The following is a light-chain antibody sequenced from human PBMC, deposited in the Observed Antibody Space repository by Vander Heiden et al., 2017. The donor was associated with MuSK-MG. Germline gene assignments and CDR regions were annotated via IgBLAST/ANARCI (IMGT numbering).Light chain of an antibody. CDR1: QSVSSN. V-gene: IGKV3-15*01. J-gene: IGKJ2*01. Sequence: EIVMTQSPATLSVSPGERATLSCRASQSVSSNLAWYQQKPGQAPRLLIYGASTRATGIPARFSGSGYGKEFTLTISSRQSEDFAVYYCQQHNNWPLYTFGQGTKMEIK. CDR2: GAS. CDR3: QQHNNWPLYT.